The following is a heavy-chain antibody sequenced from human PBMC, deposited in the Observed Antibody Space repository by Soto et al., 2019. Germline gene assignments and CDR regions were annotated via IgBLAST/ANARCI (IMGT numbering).Heavy chain of an antibody. CDR1: GDSMTNNY. CDR2: VYYSGAT. Sequence: LSLTCTVSGDSMTNNYWGWIRQPPGKGLEWIGYVYYSGATNYNPPLKSRVSMSPDPSRNQFSLKLTSVTAADTAVYYCARAMGDWGTYYYYYGMDVWGQGTMVTVSS. CDR3: ARAMGDWGTYYYYYGMDV. J-gene: IGHJ6*02. V-gene: IGHV4-59*01. D-gene: IGHD3-16*01.